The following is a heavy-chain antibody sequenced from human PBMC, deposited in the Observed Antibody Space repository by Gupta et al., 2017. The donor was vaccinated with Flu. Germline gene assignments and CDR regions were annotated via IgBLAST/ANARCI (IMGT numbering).Heavy chain of an antibody. D-gene: IGHD3-9*01. CDR2: IFYSGST. J-gene: IGHJ4*02. V-gene: IGHV4-39*01. CDR1: GAFITSSSNY. Sequence: QLQLQESGPGLVKPSETLSLTCSVSGAFITSSSNYWDWIRQSPGRGLEWIGTIFYSGSTVYNPSLSSRVVMSVDTSKNKFFLKLASVTAADTAVYYCARRTGDVTGYHYFDHWGQGTRVTVSS. CDR3: ARRTGDVTGYHYFDH.